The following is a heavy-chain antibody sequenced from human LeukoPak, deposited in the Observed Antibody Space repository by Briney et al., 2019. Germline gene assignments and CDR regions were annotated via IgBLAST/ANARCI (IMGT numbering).Heavy chain of an antibody. D-gene: IGHD4-17*01. J-gene: IGHJ5*01. V-gene: IGHV1-69*06. Sequence: SVPVSCKASGGTFSSYAISLVRQAPAQGLEWMGGIIPIFGTANYAQKFQGRVTITADKSTSTAYMELNRLSSDDTAVYYCASGDSGHPPLNSRGPGALVTASS. CDR2: IIPIFGTA. CDR3: ASGDSGHPPLNS. CDR1: GGTFSSYA.